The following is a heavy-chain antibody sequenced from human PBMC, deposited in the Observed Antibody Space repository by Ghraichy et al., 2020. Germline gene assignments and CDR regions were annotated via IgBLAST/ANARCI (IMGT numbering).Heavy chain of an antibody. D-gene: IGHD6-19*01. J-gene: IGHJ6*02. CDR1: GGSISSYY. V-gene: IGHV4-59*01. CDR3: AGIAVAGTTYYYYGMDV. CDR2: IYYSGST. Sequence: ETLSLTCTVSGGSISSYYWSWIRQPPGKGLEWIGYIYYSGSTNYNPSLKSRVTISVDTSKNQFSLKLSSVTAADTAVYYCAGIAVAGTTYYYYGMDVWGQGTTVTVSS.